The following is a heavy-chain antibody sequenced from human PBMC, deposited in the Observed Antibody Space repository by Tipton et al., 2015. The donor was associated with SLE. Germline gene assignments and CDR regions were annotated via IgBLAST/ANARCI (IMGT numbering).Heavy chain of an antibody. CDR3: ASRGAAAAPGWYFDL. CDR1: GGSISSGSYY. V-gene: IGHV4-61*09. Sequence: TLSLTCTFSGGSISSGSYYWNWIRQPAGKGLEWIGYIYTSGSTNYNPSLKSRVTISVDTSKNQFSLKLSSVTAADTAVYYCASRGAAAAPGWYFDLWGRGTLVTVSS. J-gene: IGHJ2*01. CDR2: IYTSGST. D-gene: IGHD6-13*01.